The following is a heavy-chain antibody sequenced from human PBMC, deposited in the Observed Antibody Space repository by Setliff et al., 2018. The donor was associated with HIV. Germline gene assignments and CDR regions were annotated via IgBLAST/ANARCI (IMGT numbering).Heavy chain of an antibody. CDR2: ISAYNGST. CDR3: ASAYDYYMDV. Sequence: ASVKVSCKASGYTFTSYGISWVRQAPGQGLEWMGWISAYNGSTNYAQKLQGRVTMTTDTSTSTAYMELSSLKSEDTAIYYCASAYDYYMDVWGKGTTVTVSS. V-gene: IGHV1-18*01. J-gene: IGHJ6*03. CDR1: GYTFTSYG.